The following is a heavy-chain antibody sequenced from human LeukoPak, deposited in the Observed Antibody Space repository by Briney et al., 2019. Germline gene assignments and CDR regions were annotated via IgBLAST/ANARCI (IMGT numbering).Heavy chain of an antibody. CDR2: INHSGST. J-gene: IGHJ6*02. D-gene: IGHD3-9*01. Sequence: PSETLSLTCAVYGGSFSGYYWSWIRQPPGKGLEWIGEINHSGSTNYNPSLKSRVTISVDTSKNQFSLKLSSVTAADTAVYYCARDPFPIFWAGEPVHGMDVWGQGTTVTVSS. CDR1: GGSFSGYY. CDR3: ARDPFPIFWAGEPVHGMDV. V-gene: IGHV4-34*01.